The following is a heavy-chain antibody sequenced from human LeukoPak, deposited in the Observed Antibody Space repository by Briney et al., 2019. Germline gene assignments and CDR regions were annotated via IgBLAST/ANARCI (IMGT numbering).Heavy chain of an antibody. D-gene: IGHD3-10*01. CDR2: IYHSGST. Sequence: SETLSLTCTVSGYSLSSGYYWGWIRQPPGKGLEWIGSIYHSGSTYYNPSLKSRVTISVGTSKNQFSLKLSSVTAADTAVYYCARDLLLYYYYYMDVWGKGTTVTISS. J-gene: IGHJ6*03. CDR3: ARDLLLYYYYYMDV. V-gene: IGHV4-38-2*02. CDR1: GYSLSSGYY.